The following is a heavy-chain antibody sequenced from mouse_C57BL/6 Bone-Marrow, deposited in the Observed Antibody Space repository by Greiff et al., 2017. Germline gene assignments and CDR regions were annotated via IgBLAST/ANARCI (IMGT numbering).Heavy chain of an antibody. CDR2: IDPEDGET. D-gene: IGHD2-5*01. CDR3: ARTYYSNYDAMDY. CDR1: GFNIKDYY. V-gene: IGHV14-2*01. J-gene: IGHJ4*01. Sequence: QSGAELVKPGASVKLSCTASGFNIKDYYMHWVKQRTEQGLEWIGRIDPEDGETKYAPKFPGKATITADTSSNTAYLQLSSLTSEDTAVYYCARTYYSNYDAMDYWGQGTSVTVSS.